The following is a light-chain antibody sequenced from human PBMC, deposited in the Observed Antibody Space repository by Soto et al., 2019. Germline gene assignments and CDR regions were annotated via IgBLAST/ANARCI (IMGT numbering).Light chain of an antibody. CDR2: GAS. J-gene: IGKJ4*01. V-gene: IGKV3-15*01. CDR1: QSTNNY. CDR3: QQYNNRPLT. Sequence: EIVMTQSPATLSVSPGERATLSCRASQSTNNYLAWYQQKPGQPPRLLIDGASTRATGIPARFSGSGSGTEFTLAISSLQSEYFAVYYCQQYNNRPLTFGGGTKVEIK.